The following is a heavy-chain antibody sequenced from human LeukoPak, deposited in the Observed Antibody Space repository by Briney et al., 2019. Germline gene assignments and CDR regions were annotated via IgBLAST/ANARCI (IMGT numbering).Heavy chain of an antibody. CDR1: VGTFSSYA. Sequence: VASVKVSCKASVGTFSSYAISWVRQAPAQGLEWMGGIIPIFGTANYAQKSQGRVTITADESTSTAYMELSSLRSEDTAGYYCARDGDGYGSGSYYDYWGQGTLVTVSS. V-gene: IGHV1-69*13. D-gene: IGHD3-10*01. J-gene: IGHJ4*02. CDR3: ARDGDGYGSGSYYDY. CDR2: IIPIFGTA.